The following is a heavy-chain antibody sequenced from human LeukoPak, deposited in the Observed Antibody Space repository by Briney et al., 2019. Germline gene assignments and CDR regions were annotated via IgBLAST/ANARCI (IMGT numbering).Heavy chain of an antibody. D-gene: IGHD6-13*01. CDR3: ARDQGSLSRSWYTGY. CDR1: GYTFTGYH. V-gene: IGHV1-2*05. J-gene: IGHJ4*02. Sequence: ASVKVSCKASGYTFTGYHIHWVRQAPGQGLEWMGRINPYSGDTNFAQKFQGRVTMTRDTSITTAYMDLSRLTPDDTVVYFCARDQGSLSRSWYTGYWGQGTQVTVSS. CDR2: INPYSGDT.